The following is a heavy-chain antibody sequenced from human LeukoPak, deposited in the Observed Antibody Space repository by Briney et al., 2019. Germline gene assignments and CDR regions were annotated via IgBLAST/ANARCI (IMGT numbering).Heavy chain of an antibody. CDR1: GYTFTSYA. Sequence: ASVKVSCKASGYTFTSYAMHWVRQAPGQRLEWMGWINAGNGNTKYSQKFQGRVTITRDTSASTAYMELSSLRSEDTAVYYCARLYGVAGDGDHWGQGTLVTVSS. J-gene: IGHJ4*02. CDR2: INAGNGNT. CDR3: ARLYGVAGDGDH. V-gene: IGHV1-3*01. D-gene: IGHD2-15*01.